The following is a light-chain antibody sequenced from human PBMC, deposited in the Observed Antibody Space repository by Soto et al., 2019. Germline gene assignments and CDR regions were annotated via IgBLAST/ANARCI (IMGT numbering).Light chain of an antibody. Sequence: DIQMTQSPSSLSASVGDRVTITCRASQSISTYLNWYQQKVGKAPKLLIYAASSLQRGVPSRFSGSGSGTDFTLTISTLQPEDIATYYCQQSYTTPRSFVQGTKLEIK. V-gene: IGKV1-39*01. J-gene: IGKJ2*01. CDR1: QSISTY. CDR3: QQSYTTPRS. CDR2: AAS.